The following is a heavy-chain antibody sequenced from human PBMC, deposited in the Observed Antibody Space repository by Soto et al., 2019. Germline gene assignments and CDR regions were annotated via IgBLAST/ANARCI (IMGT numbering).Heavy chain of an antibody. CDR3: ANSMITFGGVILGAFDI. J-gene: IGHJ3*02. Sequence: EVQLVESGGGLVQPGRSLRLSCAASGFTFDDYAMHWVRQAPGKGLEWVSGISWNSGSIGYADSVKGRFTISRDNAKNSLYLQMNSLRAEDTALYYCANSMITFGGVILGAFDIWGQGTMVTVSS. CDR1: GFTFDDYA. D-gene: IGHD3-16*02. V-gene: IGHV3-9*01. CDR2: ISWNSGSI.